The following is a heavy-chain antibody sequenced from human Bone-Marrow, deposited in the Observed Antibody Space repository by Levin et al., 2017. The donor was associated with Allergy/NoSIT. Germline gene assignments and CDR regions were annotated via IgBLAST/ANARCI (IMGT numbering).Heavy chain of an antibody. CDR3: ASTSIAAAGTDAFDI. CDR2: IYHTGTT. CDR1: GGSITSGGYY. Sequence: SETLSLTCTVSGGSITSGGYYWSWIRQHPGKGLEWIAYIYHTGTTYYNPSLKSRVTLSLDTSRNQFSLKVMSVTAADTAVYYCASTSIAAAGTDAFDIWGQGTMVTVSS. V-gene: IGHV4-31*03. D-gene: IGHD6-13*01. J-gene: IGHJ3*02.